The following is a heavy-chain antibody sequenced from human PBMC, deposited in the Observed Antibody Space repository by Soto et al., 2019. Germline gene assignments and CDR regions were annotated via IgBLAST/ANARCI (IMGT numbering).Heavy chain of an antibody. D-gene: IGHD3-16*01. CDR1: GIVFSDY. V-gene: IGHV3-11*01. CDR2: ISGSGRTI. J-gene: IGHJ5*02. Sequence: QVQLVESGGGLVKPGGSLRLSCAASGIVFSDYMSWVRQAPGKGLEWLSYISGSGRTIYSADSVKGRFTISRDNAKKPPYSPMDNRRTGDPAVFYCARFPLPWGWFDPWGQGTLVTVSS. CDR3: ARFPLPWGWFDP.